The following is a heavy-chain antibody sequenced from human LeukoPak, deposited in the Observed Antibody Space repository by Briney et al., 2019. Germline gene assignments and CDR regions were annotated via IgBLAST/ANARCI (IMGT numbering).Heavy chain of an antibody. CDR2: IDPSGGST. CDR3: ARDASVYYDFWSGYNDY. J-gene: IGHJ4*02. V-gene: IGHV1-46*01. Sequence: ASVKVSCKASGYTFTSYYMHWVRQAPGQGLEWMGIIDPSGGSTSYAQKFQGRVTMTRDTSTSTVYMELSSLRSEDTAVYYCARDASVYYDFWSGYNDYWGQGTLVTVSS. D-gene: IGHD3-3*01. CDR1: GYTFTSYY.